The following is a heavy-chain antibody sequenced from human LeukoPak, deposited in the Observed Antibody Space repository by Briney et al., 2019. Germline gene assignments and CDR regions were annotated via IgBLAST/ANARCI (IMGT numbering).Heavy chain of an antibody. D-gene: IGHD2-2*01. Sequence: GGSLRLSCAASGFSISDKYMSWVRQAPGKGLEWVSVTYSDGTTHYADSVEGRFTISRDNSKNTLYLQMNSLRAEDTAVYYCAKDLVPAAIEYYFDYWGQGTLVTVSS. V-gene: IGHV3-53*01. CDR2: TYSDGTT. CDR3: AKDLVPAAIEYYFDY. J-gene: IGHJ4*02. CDR1: GFSISDKY.